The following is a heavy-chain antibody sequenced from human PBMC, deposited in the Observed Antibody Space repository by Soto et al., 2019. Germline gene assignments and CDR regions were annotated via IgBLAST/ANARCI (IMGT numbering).Heavy chain of an antibody. V-gene: IGHV2-5*02. D-gene: IGHD2-2*03. CDR3: AHGGISINHGYEF. J-gene: IGHJ4*02. CDR2: IYWDDDK. Sequence: QITLKESGPPLVKPTQTLTLTCTCSGFSVRSSGVAVGWIRQPPGKALEWLALIYWDDDKRYSPSLKSRLTITRDTSKNQLVLTMTNMDPVDTGTYYCAHGGISINHGYEFWGQGTLVTVPS. CDR1: GFSVRSSGVA.